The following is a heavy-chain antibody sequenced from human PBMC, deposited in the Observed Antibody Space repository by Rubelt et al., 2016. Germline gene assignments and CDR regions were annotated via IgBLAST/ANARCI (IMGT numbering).Heavy chain of an antibody. CDR1: GGSFSGYY. V-gene: IGHV4-34*01. Sequence: QVQLQQWGAGLLKPSETLFLPCAVYGGSFSGYYWNWIRQPPGKGLEWIGQISHSGSTNYNPSLKSRVTMSVNKAKNQFSLKRRPVTAADTAVYYCARTQMISFGGPIVIPGATDFWGHGILVTVSS. J-gene: IGHJ4*01. D-gene: IGHD3-16*02. CDR2: ISHSGST. CDR3: ARTQMISFGGPIVIPGATDF.